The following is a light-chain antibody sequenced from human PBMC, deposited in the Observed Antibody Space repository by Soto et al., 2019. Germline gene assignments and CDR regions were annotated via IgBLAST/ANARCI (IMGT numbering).Light chain of an antibody. CDR1: QSLVHSDDGHTC. V-gene: IGKV2-24*01. CDR3: MQATQFPRT. Sequence: DIVMTQTPLSLPVTLGLPASISCKSSQSLVHSDDGHTCLSWFQQRPGQPPRLLIYEISNRFSGVPDRFSGSGAGTDFTLKISRVEAEDVGVYYCMQATQFPRTFGQGTKVEIK. CDR2: EIS. J-gene: IGKJ1*01.